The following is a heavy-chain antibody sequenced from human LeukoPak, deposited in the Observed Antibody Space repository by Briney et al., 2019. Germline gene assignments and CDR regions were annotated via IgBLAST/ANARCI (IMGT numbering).Heavy chain of an antibody. J-gene: IGHJ4*02. CDR2: ISGDSTYT. Sequence: GGSLRLSCAASGFTFHVYYIAWIRQVPEKGPEWVAHISGDSTYTNYVDSVKGRFTISRDNAKNSVSLHMNSLGAEDTAVYFCAKGAYCGAYCYPYYFDYWGQGALVTVSS. D-gene: IGHD2-21*01. CDR1: GFTFHVYY. CDR3: AKGAYCGAYCYPYYFDY. V-gene: IGHV3-11*05.